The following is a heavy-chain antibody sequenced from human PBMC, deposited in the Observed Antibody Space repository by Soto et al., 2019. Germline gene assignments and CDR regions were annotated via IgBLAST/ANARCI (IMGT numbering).Heavy chain of an antibody. Sequence: SETLSLTCTVSGGFVSSGRNYWSWIRQPPGKGLEWIGYIYSSGNTNYNPSLKSRVTISVDRSKNQFSLKLSSVTAADTAVYYCARVPGPWGQGTLVTVSS. J-gene: IGHJ5*02. V-gene: IGHV4-61*01. CDR1: GGFVSSGRNY. CDR3: ARVPGP. CDR2: IYSSGNT.